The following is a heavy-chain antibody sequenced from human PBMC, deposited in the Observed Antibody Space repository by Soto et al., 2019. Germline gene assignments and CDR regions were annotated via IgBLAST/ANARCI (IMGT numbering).Heavy chain of an antibody. CDR2: INAGNCYT. V-gene: IGHV1-3*01. CDR3: ARGYCSSTSCYFELP. Sequence: ASGKVSCQASGYTFTSYAMHWVRQAPGQRLEWMGWINAGNCYTKYSQKFQGRVTITRDTSASTAYMELSSLRSEDTAVYYCARGYCSSTSCYFELPWGQGTLVTVSS. D-gene: IGHD2-2*01. J-gene: IGHJ5*02. CDR1: GYTFTSYA.